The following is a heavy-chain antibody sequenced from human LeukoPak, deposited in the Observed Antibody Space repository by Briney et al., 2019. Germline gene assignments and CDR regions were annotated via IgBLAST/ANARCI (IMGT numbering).Heavy chain of an antibody. CDR1: GYHFINYW. Sequence: GESLKISCKGSGYHFINYWIGWVRQMPGKGLEWMGIIYPGDSNTRYSPSFQGQVTISTDNSISTAYLQWSSLKASDTAMYYCARLGMASPPPYYYYYMDVWGKGTTVTVSS. V-gene: IGHV5-51*01. D-gene: IGHD1-14*01. J-gene: IGHJ6*03. CDR3: ARLGMASPPPYYYYYMDV. CDR2: IYPGDSNT.